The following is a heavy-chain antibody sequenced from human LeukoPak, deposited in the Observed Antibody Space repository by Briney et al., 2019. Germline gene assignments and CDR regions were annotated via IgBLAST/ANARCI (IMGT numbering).Heavy chain of an antibody. CDR2: IKQDGSEK. V-gene: IGHV3-7*01. CDR1: GFTFSSYE. CDR3: ARSETTYYYDSSVYFYYYYGMDV. Sequence: GGSLRLSCAASGFTFSSYEMNWVRQAPGKGLEWVANIKQDGSEKYYVDSVKGRFTISRDNAKNSLYLQMNSLRAEDTAVYYCARSETTYYYDSSVYFYYYYGMDVWGQGTTVTVSS. J-gene: IGHJ6*02. D-gene: IGHD3-22*01.